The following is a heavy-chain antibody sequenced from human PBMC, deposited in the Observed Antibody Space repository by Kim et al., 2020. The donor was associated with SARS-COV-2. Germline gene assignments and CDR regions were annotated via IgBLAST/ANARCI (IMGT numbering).Heavy chain of an antibody. CDR1: GYTFTSYA. J-gene: IGHJ4*02. CDR3: ARVYMVRGVLDY. D-gene: IGHD3-10*01. V-gene: IGHV1-3*01. CDR2: INAGNGNT. Sequence: ASVKVSCKASGYTFTSYAMHWVRQAPGQRLEWMGWINAGNGNTKYSQKFQGRVTITRDTSASTAYMELSSLRSEDTAVYYCARVYMVRGVLDYWGQGTLVTVSS.